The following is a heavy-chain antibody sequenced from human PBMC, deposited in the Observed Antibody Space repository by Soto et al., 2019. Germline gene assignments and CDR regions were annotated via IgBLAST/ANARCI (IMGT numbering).Heavy chain of an antibody. CDR3: AGAGLGGALSGYWYFDL. J-gene: IGHJ2*01. V-gene: IGHV3-30*03. CDR1: GFTFRGYG. Sequence: QVQLVESGGGVVRPGRSLRLSCAASGFTFRGYGMHCVRQAPGKGLEWLAVVSYDGSNKYYADSVKGRFTISRDNSKNTLYRQMNSLSAEDTAVYYCAGAGLGGALSGYWYFDLWGRGTLVPVSS. CDR2: VSYDGSNK. D-gene: IGHD1-26*01.